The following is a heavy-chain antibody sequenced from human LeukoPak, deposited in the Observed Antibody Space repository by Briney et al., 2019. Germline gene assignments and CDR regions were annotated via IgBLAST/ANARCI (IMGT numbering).Heavy chain of an antibody. V-gene: IGHV4-30-4*08. J-gene: IGHJ3*02. Sequence: SETLSLTCPVSGGSISVGTYYWSWIRQPPGKGLAGIGYIYYSGSTYYHPSLKSRVSISVDTSKNQFSLKLSSVTAADTAVYYCARDRDGYNLDAFDIWGQGTMVTVSS. CDR1: GGSISVGTYY. D-gene: IGHD5-24*01. CDR2: IYYSGST. CDR3: ARDRDGYNLDAFDI.